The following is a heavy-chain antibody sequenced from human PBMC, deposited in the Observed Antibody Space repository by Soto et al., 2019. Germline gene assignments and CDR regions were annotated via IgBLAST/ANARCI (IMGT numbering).Heavy chain of an antibody. CDR3: AKQPRRTTIFGVVIGLDP. V-gene: IGHV3-23*01. J-gene: IGHJ5*02. D-gene: IGHD3-3*01. CDR2: ISGSGGST. Sequence: GGSLRLSCAASGFTFSSYAMSWVRQAPGKGLEWVSAISGSGGSTYYADSVKGRFTISRDNSKNTLYLQMNSLRAEDTAVYYCAKQPRRTTIFGVVIGLDPWGQGTLVTVSS. CDR1: GFTFSSYA.